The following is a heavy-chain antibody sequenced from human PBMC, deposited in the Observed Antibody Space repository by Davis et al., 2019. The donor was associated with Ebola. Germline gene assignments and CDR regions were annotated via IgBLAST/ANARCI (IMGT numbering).Heavy chain of an antibody. CDR3: ARLYSSGWFTFDP. Sequence: ASVKVSCKASGYTFTSYGISWVRQAPGQGLEWMGWINPNSGSTNYAQKFQGWVTMTRDTSISTAYMELSRLRSDDTAVYYCARLYSSGWFTFDPWGQGTLVTVSS. CDR2: INPNSGST. J-gene: IGHJ5*02. D-gene: IGHD6-19*01. CDR1: GYTFTSYG. V-gene: IGHV1-2*04.